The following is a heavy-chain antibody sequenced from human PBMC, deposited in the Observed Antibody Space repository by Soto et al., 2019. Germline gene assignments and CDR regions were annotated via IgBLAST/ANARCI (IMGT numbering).Heavy chain of an antibody. CDR1: GFTFSSYW. CDR3: ARGLSHLASRSEGVYFDY. Sequence: EVQLVESGGGLVQPGGSLRLSCAASGFTFSSYWMSWVRQAPGKGLEWVDNIRENGSGEFYVDSLKGRFTISRDNAKNSLFLQMSSLSPEDTAVYYWARGLSHLASRSEGVYFDYWVQGTLVTVSS. J-gene: IGHJ4*02. D-gene: IGHD6-6*01. V-gene: IGHV3-7*01. CDR2: IRENGSGE.